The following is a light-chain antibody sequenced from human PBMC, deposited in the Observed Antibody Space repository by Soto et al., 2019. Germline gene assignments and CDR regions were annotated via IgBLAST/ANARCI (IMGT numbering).Light chain of an antibody. Sequence: EIVLTQSPATLSLSPGERATLSCRASQSVSSYLAWYQQKPGQAPRLLISDASNRATGIPARFSGGGSGTDFPLTISSLEPEDFAVYYCQQRFNWPRFTFGQGTKLEIK. CDR1: QSVSSY. J-gene: IGKJ2*01. CDR2: DAS. CDR3: QQRFNWPRFT. V-gene: IGKV3-11*01.